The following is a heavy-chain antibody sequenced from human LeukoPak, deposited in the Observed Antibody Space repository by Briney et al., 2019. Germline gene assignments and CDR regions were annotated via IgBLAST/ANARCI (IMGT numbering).Heavy chain of an antibody. CDR3: ARVRLWEPSFDY. J-gene: IGHJ4*02. V-gene: IGHV3-74*01. CDR1: GFTFSSYW. D-gene: IGHD1-26*01. CDR2: INSDGSST. Sequence: PGGSLRLSCAASGFTFSSYWMHWVRQAPGKGLVWVSRINSDGSSTSYADSVKGRFTISRDNAENTLYLQMNSLRAEDTAVYYCARVRLWEPSFDYWGQGTLVTVSS.